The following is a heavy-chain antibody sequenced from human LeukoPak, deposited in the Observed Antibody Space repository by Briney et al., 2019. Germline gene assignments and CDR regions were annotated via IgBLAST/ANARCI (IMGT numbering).Heavy chain of an antibody. V-gene: IGHV4-61*01. D-gene: IGHD2-8*01. CDR1: GGSISSSSYY. Sequence: PSETLSLTCTVSGGSISSSSYYWSWIRQPPGKGLEWIGYITYSRSPNYSPSLKSRVTISVDTSKNQLSLKLYSVTAADTAVYYCARSYASRSETGLLAFWGQGTLVTVSS. CDR2: ITYSRSP. CDR3: ARSYASRSETGLLAF. J-gene: IGHJ4*02.